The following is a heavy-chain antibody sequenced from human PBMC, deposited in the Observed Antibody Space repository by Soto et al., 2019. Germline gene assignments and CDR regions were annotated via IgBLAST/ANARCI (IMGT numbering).Heavy chain of an antibody. D-gene: IGHD6-13*01. CDR2: IKQDGSEK. V-gene: IGHV3-7*01. CDR1: GFTFSSYW. Sequence: GGSLRLSCAASGFTFSSYWMSWVRQAPGKGLEWVANIKQDGSEKYYVDSVKGRFTISRDNAKNSLYLQMNSLRAEDTAVYYCARDLEEGLVAAGTQEYFQHWGQGTLVTVSS. J-gene: IGHJ1*01. CDR3: ARDLEEGLVAAGTQEYFQH.